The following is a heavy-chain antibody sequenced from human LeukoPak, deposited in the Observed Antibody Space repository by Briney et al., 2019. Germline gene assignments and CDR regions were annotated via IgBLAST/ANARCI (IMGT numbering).Heavy chain of an antibody. V-gene: IGHV4-30-4*08. Sequence: PSQTLSLTCTVSGGSISSGGYYWSWIRQHPGKGLEWIGYIYYSGSTYYNPSLKSRVTISVDTSKNQFSLKLSSVTAADTAVYYCAREEGGWDSWPGGMDVWGQGTTVTVSS. CDR3: AREEGGWDSWPGGMDV. D-gene: IGHD1-26*01. CDR2: IYYSGST. J-gene: IGHJ6*02. CDR1: GGSISSGGYY.